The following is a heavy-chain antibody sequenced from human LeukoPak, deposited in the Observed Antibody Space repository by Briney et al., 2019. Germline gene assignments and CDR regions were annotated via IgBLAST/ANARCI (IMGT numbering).Heavy chain of an antibody. Sequence: GASVKVSCKASGYTFTTYDINWVRQATGQGLEWMGRINPNSGNTGYAQKFQGRVTITRDTSISTAYMELSSLRAEDTAVYYCALISYCSSLTCYFLDYWCQGTLVTVSS. D-gene: IGHD2-2*01. CDR3: ALISYCSSLTCYFLDY. CDR1: GYTFTTYD. V-gene: IGHV1-8*03. CDR2: INPNSGNT. J-gene: IGHJ4*02.